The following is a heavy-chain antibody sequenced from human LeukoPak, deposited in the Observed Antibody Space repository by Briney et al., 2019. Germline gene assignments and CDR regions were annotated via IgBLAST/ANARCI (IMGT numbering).Heavy chain of an antibody. D-gene: IGHD3-22*01. J-gene: IGHJ4*02. V-gene: IGHV1-18*01. CDR2: ISAYNGDT. Sequence: ASVKVSCKASGYTFSSYGISWLRQAPGQGLEWMGWISAYNGDTKYLQNLQGRVTMTTDTSTSTAYMELRSLTSDDTAVYYCARDNPYYYLYWGQGTLVTVSS. CDR3: ARDNPYYYLY. CDR1: GYTFSSYG.